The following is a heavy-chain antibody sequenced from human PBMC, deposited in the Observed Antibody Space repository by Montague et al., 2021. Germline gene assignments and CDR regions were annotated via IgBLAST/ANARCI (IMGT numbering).Heavy chain of an antibody. CDR3: ARHRVSSWYKELDGFDI. CDR2: IYYIGST. D-gene: IGHD6-13*01. Sequence: SETLSLTCTVSGGSISAYYWSWIRQPPGKGLEWIGYIYYIGSTSYNPSLKSRVTVSVDTSKNQFSLKLSSVTAADTAVYYCARHRVSSWYKELDGFDIWGQGTTVTVSS. CDR1: GGSISAYY. V-gene: IGHV4-59*08. J-gene: IGHJ3*02.